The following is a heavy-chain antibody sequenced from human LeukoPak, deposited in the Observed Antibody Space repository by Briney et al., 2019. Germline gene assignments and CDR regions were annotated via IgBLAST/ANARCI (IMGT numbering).Heavy chain of an antibody. D-gene: IGHD3-9*01. CDR3: AKDQGYDILTGSCFDY. CDR1: GFTFSSYG. V-gene: IGHV3-30*18. CDR2: ISYDGSNK. J-gene: IGHJ4*02. Sequence: GGSLRLSCAASGFTFSSYGMHWVRQAPGKGLEWVAVISYDGSNKYYADSVKGRFTISRDNSKNTLYLQMNSLRAEDTAVYYRAKDQGYDILTGSCFDYWGQGTLVTVSS.